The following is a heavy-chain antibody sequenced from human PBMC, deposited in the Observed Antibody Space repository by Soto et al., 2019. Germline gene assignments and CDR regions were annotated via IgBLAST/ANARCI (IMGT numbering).Heavy chain of an antibody. D-gene: IGHD2-15*01. Sequence: SETLSLTCTVSGGSISSYYWSWIRQPPGKGLEWIGYIYYSGSTNYNPSLKSRVTMSVDTSKNQFSLKLSSVTAADTAVYYCASGHSLYYYYGMDVWGQGTTVTVSS. CDR2: IYYSGST. J-gene: IGHJ6*02. CDR3: ASGHSLYYYYGMDV. CDR1: GGSISSYY. V-gene: IGHV4-59*01.